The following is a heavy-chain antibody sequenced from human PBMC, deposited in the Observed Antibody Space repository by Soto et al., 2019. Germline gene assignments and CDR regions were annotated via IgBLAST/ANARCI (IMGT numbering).Heavy chain of an antibody. V-gene: IGHV3-23*01. CDR1: GFTFSSYA. D-gene: IGHD5-12*01. Sequence: GGSLRLSCAASGFTFSSYAMSWVRQAPGKGLEWVSAISGSGGSTYYADSVKGRFTISRDNSKNTPYLQMNSLRAEDTAVYYCAKEERWLQSTTDWFDPWGQGTLVTVSS. CDR3: AKEERWLQSTTDWFDP. CDR2: ISGSGGST. J-gene: IGHJ5*02.